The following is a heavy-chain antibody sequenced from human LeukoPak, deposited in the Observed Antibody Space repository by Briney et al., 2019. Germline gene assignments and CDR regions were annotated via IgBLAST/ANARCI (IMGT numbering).Heavy chain of an antibody. V-gene: IGHV1-2*02. D-gene: IGHD3-3*01. CDR1: GYSFNDYY. J-gene: IGHJ5*02. Sequence: ASVKLSCKTSGYSFNDYYIHWVRQAPGQGLEWMGWINTKSGRTSSARKFQGRVTMTRDPSITTVYMDMAWLTSDDTAIYFCARADFIDAGPYLIGPWGQGTLVTVSS. CDR3: ARADFIDAGPYLIGP. CDR2: INTKSGRT.